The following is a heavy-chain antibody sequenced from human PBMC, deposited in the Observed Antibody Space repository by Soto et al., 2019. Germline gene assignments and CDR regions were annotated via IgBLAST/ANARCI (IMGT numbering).Heavy chain of an antibody. D-gene: IGHD3-10*01. V-gene: IGHV1-69*19. Sequence: QVQLVQSVAEMKKPGSSVKVSCQSSGGTFNTYAMNWVRQAPGQGPEWMGDISPMFGAANYAPKFQGRVTITADESTGTSYMQLSSLTSEDTALYFCAWEVQVHTPAFVYWGQGTLVTVSS. CDR3: AWEVQVHTPAFVY. CDR2: ISPMFGAA. CDR1: GGTFNTYA. J-gene: IGHJ4*02.